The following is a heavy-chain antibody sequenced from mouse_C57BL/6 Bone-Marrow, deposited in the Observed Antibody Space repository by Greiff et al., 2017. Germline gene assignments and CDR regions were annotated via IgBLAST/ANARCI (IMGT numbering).Heavy chain of an antibody. CDR3: TREYGNFYYFDV. D-gene: IGHD2-10*02. V-gene: IGHV5-9-1*02. CDR1: GFTFSSYA. Sequence: EVMLLESGEGLVKPGGSLKLSCAASGFTFSSYAMSWVRQTPEKRLEWVANISSGGDYTYYADTVKGRFTISRDNARNTLYLQRSSVESEDRAVSYCTREYGNFYYFDVWGQGTTLTVSS. J-gene: IGHJ2*01. CDR2: ISSGGDYT.